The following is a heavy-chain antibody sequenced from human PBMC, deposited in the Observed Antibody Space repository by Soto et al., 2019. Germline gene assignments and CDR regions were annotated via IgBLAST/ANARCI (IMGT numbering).Heavy chain of an antibody. CDR3: TTGVQWLVPKPFDY. CDR2: IKSKTDGGTT. V-gene: IGHV3-15*01. J-gene: IGHJ4*02. D-gene: IGHD6-19*01. Sequence: GGSLRLSCAASGFTFSNAWMSWVRQAPGKGLEWVGRIKSKTDGGTTDYAAPVKGRFTISRDDSKNTLYLQMNSLKTEDTAVYYCTTGVQWLVPKPFDYWGQGTLVTVSS. CDR1: GFTFSNAW.